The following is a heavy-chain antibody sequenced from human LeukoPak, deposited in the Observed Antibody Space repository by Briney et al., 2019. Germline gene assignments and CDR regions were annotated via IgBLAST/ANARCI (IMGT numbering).Heavy chain of an antibody. CDR1: GGSISSYY. Sequence: SETLSLTCTVSGGSISSYYWSWIRQPPGKGLEWIGYIYYSGSTNYNPSLKSRVTISVDTSKNQFSLKLSSVTAADTAVYYCARGYLEWLLDLDYWGQGTLVTVSS. CDR2: IYYSGST. V-gene: IGHV4-59*01. J-gene: IGHJ4*02. D-gene: IGHD3-3*01. CDR3: ARGYLEWLLDLDY.